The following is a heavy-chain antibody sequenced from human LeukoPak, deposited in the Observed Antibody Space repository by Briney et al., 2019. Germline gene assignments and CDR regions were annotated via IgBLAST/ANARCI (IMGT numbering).Heavy chain of an antibody. Sequence: PGGSLRLSCAASGFTFSNALMSWVPQAPGKGLEWVGHIKIKSDGGTTDYAAPVKGRFTISRDDSKNTVYLQMNSLKTEDTALYCAAIPPGAASSDYWGRGTLVSVSS. D-gene: IGHD1-26*01. CDR2: IKIKSDGGTT. CDR3: AIPPGAASSDY. CDR1: GFTFSNAL. J-gene: IGHJ4*02. V-gene: IGHV3-15*01.